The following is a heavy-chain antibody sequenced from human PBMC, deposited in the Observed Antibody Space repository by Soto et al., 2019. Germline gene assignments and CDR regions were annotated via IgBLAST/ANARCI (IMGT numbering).Heavy chain of an antibody. CDR1: GVSISSSNW. CDR2: IYHSGST. D-gene: IGHD1-26*01. Sequence: QVQLQESGPGLVKPSGTLSLTCAVSGVSISSSNWWSWVRQPPGKGLEWIGEIYHSGSTNYNPSLTSRAPXPXDXXTNQFSLKLSSVTAADTAVYYCASVSGGYSSGMDVGGQGTTVTVSS. J-gene: IGHJ6*02. V-gene: IGHV4-4*02. CDR3: ASVSGGYSSGMDV.